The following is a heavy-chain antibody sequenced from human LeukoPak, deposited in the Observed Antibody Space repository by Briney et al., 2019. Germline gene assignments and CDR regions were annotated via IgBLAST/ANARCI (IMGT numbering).Heavy chain of an antibody. Sequence: SETLSLTCAVYGGSFSGYYWSWIRQPPGKGLEWIGEINHSGSTNYNPSLKSRVTISVDTSKNQFSLKLSSVTAADTAVYYCARAPSRSIGFVFDYWGQGTLVTVSS. V-gene: IGHV4-34*01. CDR1: GGSFSGYY. J-gene: IGHJ4*02. CDR2: INHSGST. D-gene: IGHD1-26*01. CDR3: ARAPSRSIGFVFDY.